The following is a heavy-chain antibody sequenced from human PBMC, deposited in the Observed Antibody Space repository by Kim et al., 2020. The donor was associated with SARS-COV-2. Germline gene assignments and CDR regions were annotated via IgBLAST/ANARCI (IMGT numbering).Heavy chain of an antibody. J-gene: IGHJ5*02. D-gene: IGHD2-2*03. CDR3: AREGLDIVVPYNWFDP. Sequence: KSQGRVTITAEKSTSTAYMELSSLRSEDTAVYYCAREGLDIVVPYNWFDPWGQGTLVTVSS. V-gene: IGHV1-69*04.